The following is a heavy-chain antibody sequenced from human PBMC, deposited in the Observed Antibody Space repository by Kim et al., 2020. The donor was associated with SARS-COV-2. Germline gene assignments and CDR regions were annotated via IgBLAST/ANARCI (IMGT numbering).Heavy chain of an antibody. CDR3: AKRTTTNWHQHFDS. CDR2: IGGSGGNT. Sequence: GGSLRLSCAASGFTFSTYGMSWVRQAPGKGLEWVSSIGGSGGNTYYADSVKGRLTISRDNSKNTLFLQMNSLRAEDTALYYCAKRTTTNWHQHFDSWGQGTLVTVSS. J-gene: IGHJ4*02. D-gene: IGHD1-1*01. V-gene: IGHV3-23*01. CDR1: GFTFSTYG.